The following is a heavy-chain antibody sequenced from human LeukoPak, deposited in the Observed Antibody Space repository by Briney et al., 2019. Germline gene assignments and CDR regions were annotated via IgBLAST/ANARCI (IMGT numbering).Heavy chain of an antibody. J-gene: IGHJ3*02. D-gene: IGHD5-12*01. Sequence: PSETLSLTCTVSGGSIRSSSYYWGWIRQPPGKGLEWIGSMYYSGSTYYNPSLKSRVTISVDTSKNQFSLKLSSVTAADTAVYYCARVLLTDSGYDFDAFDIWGQGTMVTVSS. CDR3: ARVLLTDSGYDFDAFDI. CDR2: MYYSGST. V-gene: IGHV4-39*07. CDR1: GGSIRSSSYY.